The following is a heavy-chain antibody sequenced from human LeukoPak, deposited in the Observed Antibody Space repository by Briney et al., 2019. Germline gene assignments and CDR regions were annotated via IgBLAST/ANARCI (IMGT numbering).Heavy chain of an antibody. CDR1: GGSISSGGYS. D-gene: IGHD3-22*01. CDR3: ARGRSSGYYFHPDVFDI. J-gene: IGHJ3*02. Sequence: SQTLSLTCAVSGGSISSGGYSWSWIRQPPGKGLEWIGYIYYSGSTYYNPSLKSRVTISVDTSKNHFSLKLSSVTAADTAVYYCARGRSSGYYFHPDVFDIWGQGTMVTVSS. CDR2: IYYSGST. V-gene: IGHV4-30-4*07.